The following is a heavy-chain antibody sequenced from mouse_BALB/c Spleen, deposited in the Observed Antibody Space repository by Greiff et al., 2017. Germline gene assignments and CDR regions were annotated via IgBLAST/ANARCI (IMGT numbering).Heavy chain of an antibody. Sequence: VQLQQSGPELVKPGASVQMSCKASGYTFTSYVMHWVKQKPGQGLEWIGYINPYNDGTNYNEKFKGKATLTSDKSSSTAYMERSSLTSEDAAVYYCARVGALRGMDYWGQGTSVTVSS. J-gene: IGHJ4*01. CDR1: GYTFTSYV. CDR2: INPYNDGT. V-gene: IGHV1-14*01. CDR3: ARVGALRGMDY. D-gene: IGHD1-1*01.